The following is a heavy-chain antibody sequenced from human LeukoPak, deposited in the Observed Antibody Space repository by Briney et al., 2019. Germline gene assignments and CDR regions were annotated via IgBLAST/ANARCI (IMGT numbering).Heavy chain of an antibody. CDR2: ISFDGSNQ. D-gene: IGHD1-26*01. CDR3: AKPPEVGATVGYFDY. J-gene: IGHJ4*02. CDR1: GFTFGGYG. V-gene: IGHV3-30*18. Sequence: SGGSLRLSCAASGFTFGGYGMHWVRQAPGKGLEWVAPISFDGSNQYYADSVKGRFTISRDNSKNTLYLQMSSLRAEDTAVYYCAKPPEVGATVGYFDYWGQGTLVTVSS.